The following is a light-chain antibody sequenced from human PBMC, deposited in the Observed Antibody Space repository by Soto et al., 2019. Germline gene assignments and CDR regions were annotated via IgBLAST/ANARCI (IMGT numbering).Light chain of an antibody. CDR2: ATS. CDR1: QSISSY. CDR3: LQDYIFPPP. V-gene: IGKV1-6*01. J-gene: IGKJ1*01. Sequence: QITESPSCLSSSVSERVTITCRASQSISSYLNWYQQKPGKAPKLLVSATSRLQSGVPSRFSGSGSGTDFTLTICSLQPEDFATYCCLQDYIFPPPLGQGTKVDIK.